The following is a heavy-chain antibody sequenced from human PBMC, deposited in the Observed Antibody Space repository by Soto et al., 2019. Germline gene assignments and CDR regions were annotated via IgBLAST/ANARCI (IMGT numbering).Heavy chain of an antibody. CDR1: GVSITSHY. CDR2: IHYSGST. D-gene: IGHD3-16*01. CDR3: TVGGAGHPFDY. J-gene: IGHJ4*02. V-gene: IGHV4-59*11. Sequence: PSETLSLTCTVSGVSITSHYWTWIRQPPGKGLEWIGNIHYSGSTNYSPSLKGRVIISVDTSENQSSLKLSSVTTADTAVYYCTVGGAGHPFDYWGQGTLVTGSS.